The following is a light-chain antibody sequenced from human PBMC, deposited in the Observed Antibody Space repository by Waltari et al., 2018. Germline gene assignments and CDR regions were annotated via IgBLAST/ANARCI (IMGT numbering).Light chain of an antibody. CDR3: SSYTSSHIWV. CDR2: DFN. V-gene: IGLV2-14*03. CDR1: GSDVGFYNF. Sequence: QSALTQPASVSGSPGQSIPLSCIGTGSDVGFYNFVSWYQQHPGEAPKLLLYDFNNRPVVVSMRFSGSKSGNTASRTIAGLQAEDEADYYCSSYTSSHIWVFGGGTKVTVL. J-gene: IGLJ3*02.